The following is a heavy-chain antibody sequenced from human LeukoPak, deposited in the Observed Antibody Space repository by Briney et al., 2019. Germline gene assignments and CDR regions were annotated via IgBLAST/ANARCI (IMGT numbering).Heavy chain of an antibody. D-gene: IGHD6-19*01. J-gene: IGHJ4*02. CDR1: GFTFSSYG. V-gene: IGHV3-30*18. CDR3: AKDTTAVAGPFDY. CDR2: ISYDGSNK. Sequence: GRSLRLSCAASGFTFSSYGMHWVRQAPGKGLEWVAVISYDGSNKYYADSVKGRFTISRDNSKNTLYLQMNSLRAEDTAVYYCAKDTTAVAGPFDYWGQGTLVTVSS.